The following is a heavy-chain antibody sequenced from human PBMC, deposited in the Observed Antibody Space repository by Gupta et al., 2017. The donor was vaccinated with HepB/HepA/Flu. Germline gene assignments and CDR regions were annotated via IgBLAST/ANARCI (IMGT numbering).Heavy chain of an antibody. V-gene: IGHV1-69*01. J-gene: IGHJ4*02. D-gene: IGHD3-3*01. Sequence: QVQLVQSVTEVKKPGSSVKVSCKASGGTFSSYGISWVRQAPGLGLEWMGGIIPINGGGQYAYMVNARLMITAAELTCTVYMELRRLSLKDTAVYYCAVGDHYALSSGYHHLGQGTLVTVSS. CDR3: AVGDHYALSSGYHH. CDR2: IIPINGGG. CDR1: GGTFSSYG.